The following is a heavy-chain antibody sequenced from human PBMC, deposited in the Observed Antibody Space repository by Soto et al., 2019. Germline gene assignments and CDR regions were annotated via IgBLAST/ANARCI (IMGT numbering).Heavy chain of an antibody. V-gene: IGHV3-30*03. CDR1: GFTFSSYG. D-gene: IGHD5-18*01. CDR3: AREGYSYGYGYYYYYGMDV. Sequence: GGSLRLSCAASGFTFSSYGMHWVRQAPGKGLEWVAVISYDGSNKYYADSVKGRFTISRDNSKNTLYLQMNSLRAEDTAVYYCAREGYSYGYGYYYYYGMDVWGQGTTVTVSS. J-gene: IGHJ6*02. CDR2: ISYDGSNK.